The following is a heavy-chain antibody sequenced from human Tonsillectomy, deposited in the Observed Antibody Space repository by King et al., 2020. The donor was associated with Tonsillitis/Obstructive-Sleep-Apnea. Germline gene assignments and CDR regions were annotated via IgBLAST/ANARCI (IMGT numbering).Heavy chain of an antibody. CDR3: ARGGIAAAGTVSGYYYYYMDV. CDR2: IYPGDSDT. D-gene: IGHD6-13*01. J-gene: IGHJ6*03. Sequence: EAQLVQSGAEVKKPGESLKISCKGSGYSFTSYWIGWVRQMPGKGLEWMGIIYPGDSDTRYSPSFQGQVTISADKSISTAYLQWSSLKASDTATYYCARGGIAAAGTVSGYYYYYMDVWGKGTTVTVSS. V-gene: IGHV5-51*01. CDR1: GYSFTSYW.